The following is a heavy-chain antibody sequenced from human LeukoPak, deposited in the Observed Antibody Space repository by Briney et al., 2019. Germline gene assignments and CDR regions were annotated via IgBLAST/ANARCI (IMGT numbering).Heavy chain of an antibody. Sequence: SETLSLTCAVSAGSISTENWWTWVRQPPGKGLEWIGEIYHRGGINYNPSLKSRVTISLDKSKNQFSLKLFSGAAADTAFYYCAGERRRAVDSWGQGSLVTVSS. J-gene: IGHJ4*02. CDR2: IYHRGGI. CDR3: AGERRRAVDS. CDR1: AGSISTENW. V-gene: IGHV4-4*02.